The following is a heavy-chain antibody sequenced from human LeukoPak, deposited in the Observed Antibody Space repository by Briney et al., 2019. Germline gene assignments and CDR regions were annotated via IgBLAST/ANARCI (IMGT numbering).Heavy chain of an antibody. CDR2: INWNGGST. V-gene: IGHV3-20*04. CDR3: AREVLIDSYFYYMDV. D-gene: IGHD1-1*01. CDR1: GFTFDDYG. J-gene: IGHJ6*03. Sequence: GGSLRLSCAASGFTFDDYGMSWVRQAPGKGLEWVSSINWNGGSTAYADSVKGRFTISRDNAKNSLYLQMNSLRAEDTALYYCAREVLIDSYFYYMDVWGKGTTVTVSS.